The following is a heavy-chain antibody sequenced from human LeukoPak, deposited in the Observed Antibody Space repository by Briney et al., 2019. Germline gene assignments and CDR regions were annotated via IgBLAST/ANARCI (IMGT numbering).Heavy chain of an antibody. CDR3: ARVPMVRGVIPYGMDV. J-gene: IGHJ6*02. CDR2: ISSSCSYT. D-gene: IGHD3-10*01. Sequence: GGSLRLSCAASGFTFSDYYMSWIRQAPGKGLEWVSYISSSCSYTNYADSVKGRFTISRDNAKNSLYLQMNSLRAEDTAVYYCARVPMVRGVIPYGMDVWGQGTTVTVSS. V-gene: IGHV3-11*05. CDR1: GFTFSDYY.